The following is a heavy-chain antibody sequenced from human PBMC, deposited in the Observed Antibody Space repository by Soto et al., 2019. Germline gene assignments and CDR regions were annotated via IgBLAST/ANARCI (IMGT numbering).Heavy chain of an antibody. J-gene: IGHJ5*02. Sequence: PSETLSLTCTVSGGSISSSSYYWGWIRQPPGKGLEWIGSIYYSGSTYYNPSLKSRVTISVDTSKNQFSLKLSSVTAADTAVYYCARPLALGSNWFDPWGQGTLVTASS. CDR2: IYYSGST. V-gene: IGHV4-39*01. CDR1: GGSISSSSYY. D-gene: IGHD2-15*01. CDR3: ARPLALGSNWFDP.